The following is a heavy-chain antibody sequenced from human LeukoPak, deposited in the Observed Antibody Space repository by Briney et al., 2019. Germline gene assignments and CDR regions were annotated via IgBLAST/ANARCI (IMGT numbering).Heavy chain of an antibody. D-gene: IGHD3-9*01. CDR2: INHSGST. V-gene: IGHV4-34*01. J-gene: IGHJ5*01. CDR1: GGYFSGYY. CDR3: ARSIEYYSILTGYAFSPRFDP. Sequence: SETLSLTCAVYGGYFSGYYWSWIRQPPGKGLEWIGEINHSGSTNYNPSLKSRVTISADTSKNQTSLSLSSVTAADTAVYFCARSIEYYSILTGYAFSPRFDPWGQGTLVTVSS.